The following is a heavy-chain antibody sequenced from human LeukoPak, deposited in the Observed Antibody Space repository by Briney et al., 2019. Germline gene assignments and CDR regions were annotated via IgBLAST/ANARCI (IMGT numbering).Heavy chain of an antibody. CDR1: GYSFTNYW. Sequence: GESLKISSKGSGYSFTNYWIDWVRQMPGKGLEWMGIIYPGDSDTRYSPSFRGQVTISADKSISTAYLQWSSLKASDTAMYYCAREGNYNVLTGYYHYFDCWGQGTLVTVSS. D-gene: IGHD3-9*01. J-gene: IGHJ4*02. CDR3: AREGNYNVLTGYYHYFDC. V-gene: IGHV5-51*01. CDR2: IYPGDSDT.